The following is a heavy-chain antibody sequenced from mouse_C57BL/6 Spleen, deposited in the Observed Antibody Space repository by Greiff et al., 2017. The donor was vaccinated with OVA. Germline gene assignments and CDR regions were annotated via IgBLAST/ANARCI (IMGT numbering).Heavy chain of an antibody. D-gene: IGHD2-4*01. Sequence: QVHVKQPGAELVKPGASVKVSCKASGYTFTSYWMHWVKQRPGQGLEWIGRIHPSDSDTNYNQKFKGKATLTVDKSSSTAYMQLSSLTSEDSAVYYCAIESYDYDVYCDYWGQGTTLTVSS. V-gene: IGHV1-74*01. J-gene: IGHJ2*01. CDR3: AIESYDYDVYCDY. CDR2: IHPSDSDT. CDR1: GYTFTSYW.